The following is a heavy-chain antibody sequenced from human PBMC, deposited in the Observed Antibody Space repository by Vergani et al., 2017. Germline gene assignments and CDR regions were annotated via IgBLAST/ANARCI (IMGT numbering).Heavy chain of an antibody. CDR3: ARLSYDTTPYLQGGYDC. V-gene: IGHV4-39*01. J-gene: IGHJ4*02. CDR1: GGSISSSNYY. D-gene: IGHD3-22*01. CDR2: IYYSGST. Sequence: QLQLQESGPGLVKPSETLSLTCTVSGGSISSSNYYWGWIRQPPGKGLEWIGTIYYSGSTYYNPSLKSRVIISVDTSKNQFSLKLSSVTAADTAVYYCARLSYDTTPYLQGGYDCWGQGTLVSVSS.